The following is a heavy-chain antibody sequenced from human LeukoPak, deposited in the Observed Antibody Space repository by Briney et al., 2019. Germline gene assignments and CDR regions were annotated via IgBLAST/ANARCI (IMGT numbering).Heavy chain of an antibody. V-gene: IGHV5-51*01. CDR3: ARLRYSSTWFDP. J-gene: IGHJ5*02. CDR2: IYPDDSDT. CDR1: GYRFNAYW. D-gene: IGHD6-13*01. Sequence: GESLKISCKGSGYRFNAYWIAWVRQMPGKGLEWMGIIYPDDSDTRYSPSFQGQVTISAGKSISTAYLQWSSLKASDTAMYYCARLRYSSTWFDPWGQGTLVTVSS.